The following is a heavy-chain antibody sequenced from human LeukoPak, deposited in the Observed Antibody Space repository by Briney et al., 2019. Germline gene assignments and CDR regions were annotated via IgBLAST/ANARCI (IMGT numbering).Heavy chain of an antibody. V-gene: IGHV4-59*08. J-gene: IGHJ6*02. D-gene: IGHD1-26*01. CDR2: IHYSGST. CDR3: ARHEWGHGMDV. Sequence: SETLSLTCTVSDGSISGDHWSWIRQPPGKGLEWVGYIHYSGSTSYNPSLKSRVTISLDTSKNQFSLKLSSVTAADTAVYYCARHEWGHGMDVWGQGTTVTVSS. CDR1: DGSISGDH.